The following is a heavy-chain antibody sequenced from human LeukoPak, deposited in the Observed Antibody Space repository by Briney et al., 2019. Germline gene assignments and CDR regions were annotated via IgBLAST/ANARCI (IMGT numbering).Heavy chain of an antibody. CDR1: GYTFTGYY. J-gene: IGHJ4*02. D-gene: IGHD6-13*01. CDR2: INPNSSGT. V-gene: IGHV1-2*02. CDR3: ANGLLLKSSSYDY. Sequence: ASVKVSCKASGYTFTGYYMHWVRQAPGQGLEWMGWINPNSSGTNYAQKFQGRVTMTRDTSISTAYMELSRLRSDDTAVYYCANGLLLKSSSYDYWGQGTLVTVSS.